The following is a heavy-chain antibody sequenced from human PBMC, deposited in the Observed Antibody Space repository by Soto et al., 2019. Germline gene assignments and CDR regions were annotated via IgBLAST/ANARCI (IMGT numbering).Heavy chain of an antibody. V-gene: IGHV3-30*18. J-gene: IGHJ4*02. Sequence: PGGSLRLSCAASGSTFSSYGMHWVRQAPGKGLEWVTHISYDGSNEHYTDSVKGRFTISRDNSKNTLYLQMNSLRAEDTAVYYCAKDTYYHDSSGYYVLDYWGQGTLVTVSS. D-gene: IGHD3-22*01. CDR3: AKDTYYHDSSGYYVLDY. CDR2: ISYDGSNE. CDR1: GSTFSSYG.